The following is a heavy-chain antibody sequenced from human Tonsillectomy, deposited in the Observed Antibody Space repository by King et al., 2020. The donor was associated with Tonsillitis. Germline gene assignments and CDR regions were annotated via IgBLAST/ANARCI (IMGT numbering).Heavy chain of an antibody. CDR3: ARVRADDYSNYNWFDP. CDR2: IDPSDSYT. CDR1: GYSFTSYW. J-gene: IGHJ5*02. Sequence: QLVQSGAEVKKPGESLRISCKGSGYSFTSYWISWVRQMPGKGLEWMGRIDPSDSYTNYSPSFQGHVTISADKSISTAYLQWSSLKGSDTAMYYCARVRADDYSNYNWFDPWGQGTLVTVSS. D-gene: IGHD4-11*01. V-gene: IGHV5-10-1*03.